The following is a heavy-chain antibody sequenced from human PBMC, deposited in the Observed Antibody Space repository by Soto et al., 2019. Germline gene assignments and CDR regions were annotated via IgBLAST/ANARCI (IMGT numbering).Heavy chain of an antibody. CDR2: IDYSGST. J-gene: IGHJ4*02. D-gene: IGHD3-3*01. CDR3: ARHRVSDYFFDY. CDR1: GGSVSSSNYY. Sequence: SETLSLTCTVSGGSVSSSNYYWGWIRQPPGKGLEWIGSIDYSGSTYCDPSLKSRVTISEDTSKNQFSLKLSSVTAADTAVYYCARHRVSDYFFDYWGQGHLVVVSS. V-gene: IGHV4-39*01.